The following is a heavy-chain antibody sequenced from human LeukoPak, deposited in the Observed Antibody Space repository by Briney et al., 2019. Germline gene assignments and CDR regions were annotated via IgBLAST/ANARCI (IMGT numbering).Heavy chain of an antibody. J-gene: IGHJ5*02. CDR2: IYYSGST. CDR3: ARAHCSGGSCTRGPNWFDP. CDR1: GGSISSYY. V-gene: IGHV4-59*01. Sequence: SETLSLTCTVSGGSISSYYWSWMRQPPGRGLEWIGYIYYSGSTNYNPSLKSRVTISVDTSKNQFSLKLSSVTAADTAVYYCARAHCSGGSCTRGPNWFDPWGQGTLVTVSS. D-gene: IGHD2-15*01.